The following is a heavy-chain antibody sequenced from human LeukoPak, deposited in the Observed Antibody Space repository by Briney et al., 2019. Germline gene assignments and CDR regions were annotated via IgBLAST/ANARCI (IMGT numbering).Heavy chain of an antibody. Sequence: PGGSLRLSCAASGFTFNSFGIHWIRQPPGKGLEWIGEINHSGSTNYNPSLKSRVTISVDTSKNQFSLKLSSVTAADTAVYYCARVHSRSGYYYGGVRFDYWGQGTLVTVSS. CDR1: GFTFNSFG. CDR2: INHSGST. D-gene: IGHD3-22*01. CDR3: ARVHSRSGYYYGGVRFDY. J-gene: IGHJ4*02. V-gene: IGHV4-34*01.